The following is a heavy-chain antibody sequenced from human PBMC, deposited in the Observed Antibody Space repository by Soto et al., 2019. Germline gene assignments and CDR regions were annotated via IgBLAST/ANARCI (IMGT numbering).Heavy chain of an antibody. Sequence: ASVKVSCKVSGYTLTELSMHWXRQAPGKGLEWMGGFDPEDGETIYAQKFQGRVTMTEDTSTDTAYMELSSLRSEDTAVYYCATGVPAAISWFDPWGQGTLVTVSS. D-gene: IGHD2-2*01. CDR3: ATGVPAAISWFDP. V-gene: IGHV1-24*01. CDR1: GYTLTELS. CDR2: FDPEDGET. J-gene: IGHJ5*02.